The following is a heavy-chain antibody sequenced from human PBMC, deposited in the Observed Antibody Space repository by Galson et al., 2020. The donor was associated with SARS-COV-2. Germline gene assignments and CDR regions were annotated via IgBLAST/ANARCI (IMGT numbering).Heavy chain of an antibody. J-gene: IGHJ6*02. CDR2: INWSGGTT. Sequence: GESLKISCAASGFIFGYYGMTWVRQVPGKGLEWVSGINWSGGTTVYADSVKGRFTISRDNTKNSLYLQMSSLRVEDTAFYYCARKDYYGSGNDVWGQGTTVTVSS. CDR1: GFIFGYYG. V-gene: IGHV3-20*04. D-gene: IGHD3-10*01. CDR3: ARKDYYGSGNDV.